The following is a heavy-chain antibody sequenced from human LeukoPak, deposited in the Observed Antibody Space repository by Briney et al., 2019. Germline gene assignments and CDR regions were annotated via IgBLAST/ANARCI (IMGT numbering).Heavy chain of an antibody. D-gene: IGHD1-26*01. J-gene: IGHJ4*02. CDR2: IHSSGGS. V-gene: IGHV4-4*09. CDR1: GASISNYY. Sequence: SETLSLTCTVSGASISNYYWSWIRQTPEKGLEWMGHIHSSGGSSYYPSLQSRLTLSIDTSRNQLSLKLPSVTAADTAVYFCARLGSYHDFWGQGALVTVSS. CDR3: ARLGSYHDF.